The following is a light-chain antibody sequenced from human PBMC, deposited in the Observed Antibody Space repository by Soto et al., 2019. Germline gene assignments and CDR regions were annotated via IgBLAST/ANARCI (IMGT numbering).Light chain of an antibody. J-gene: IGLJ2*01. CDR1: SSNIGAGYD. CDR2: GNS. CDR3: QSYDSSLSAHVV. Sequence: QSVLTQPPSVWGAPGQRVTISCTGSSSNIGAGYDVHWYQQLPGTAPKLLIYGNSNRPSGVPDRFSGSKSGTSASLAITGLQAEDEADYYCQSYDSSLSAHVVFGGGTKLTVL. V-gene: IGLV1-40*01.